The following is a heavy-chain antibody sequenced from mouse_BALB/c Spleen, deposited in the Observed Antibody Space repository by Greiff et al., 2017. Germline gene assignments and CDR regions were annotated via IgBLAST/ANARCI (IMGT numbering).Heavy chain of an antibody. CDR3: TRRGATSLFAY. V-gene: IGHV1S81*02. Sequence: VQLQQSGAELVKPGASVKLSCKASGYTFTSYYMYWVKQRPGQGLEWIGEINPSNGGTNFNEKFKSKATLTVDKSSSTAYMQLSSLTSEDSAVYYCTRRGATSLFAYWGQGTLVTVSA. CDR1: GYTFTSYY. J-gene: IGHJ3*01. CDR2: INPSNGGT. D-gene: IGHD3-1*01.